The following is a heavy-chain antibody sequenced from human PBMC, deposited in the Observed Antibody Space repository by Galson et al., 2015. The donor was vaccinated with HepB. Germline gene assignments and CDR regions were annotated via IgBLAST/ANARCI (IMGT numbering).Heavy chain of an antibody. CDR1: GYTFTSYA. CDR2: INAGNGNT. V-gene: IGHV1-3*01. Sequence: CKASGYTFTSYAMHWVRQAPGQRLEWMGWINAGNGNTKYSQKFQGRVTITRDTSASTTYMELSSLRSEDTAVYYCARDRLVIPYYYYMDVWGKGTTVTVSS. D-gene: IGHD6-6*01. CDR3: ARDRLVIPYYYYMDV. J-gene: IGHJ6*03.